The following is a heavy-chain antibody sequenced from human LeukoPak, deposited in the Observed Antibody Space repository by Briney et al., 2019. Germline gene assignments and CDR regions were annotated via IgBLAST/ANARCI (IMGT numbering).Heavy chain of an antibody. CDR3: VLGRPFDY. D-gene: IGHD3-10*01. Sequence: PGGSLRLSCAASGFTFSSYSMNWVRQAPGKGLELVSYISSSSRSIYYADSVKGRFTISRDNANNSLSLQMNSLRDEDTAVYYCVLGRPFDYWGQGTLVTVSS. CDR2: ISSSSRSI. V-gene: IGHV3-48*02. CDR1: GFTFSSYS. J-gene: IGHJ4*02.